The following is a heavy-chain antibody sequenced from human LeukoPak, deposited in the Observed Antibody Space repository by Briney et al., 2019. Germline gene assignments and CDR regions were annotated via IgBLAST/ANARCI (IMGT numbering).Heavy chain of an antibody. V-gene: IGHV4-59*01. D-gene: IGHD5-12*01. CDR3: ARDRALLDYSGYDFGY. J-gene: IGHJ4*02. CDR2: IYYGGRT. CDR1: GGSISSYY. Sequence: SETLSLTCTVSGGSISSYYWSWIRQPPGKGLEWIGDIYYGGRTKYNPALESRVTISAAPSQNQFPLQLTSVPAADPAVYYCARDRALLDYSGYDFGYWGQGTLVTVSS.